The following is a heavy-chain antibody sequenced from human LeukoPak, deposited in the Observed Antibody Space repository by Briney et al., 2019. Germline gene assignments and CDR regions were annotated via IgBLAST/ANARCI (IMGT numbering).Heavy chain of an antibody. J-gene: IGHJ4*02. CDR3: ARDQGGKEQWRYFDY. V-gene: IGHV1-18*04. CDR1: GYTFTGYY. D-gene: IGHD6-19*01. CDR2: ISAYNGNT. Sequence: ASVTVSCKASGYTFTGYYMHWVRQAPGQGLEWMGWISAYNGNTNYAQKLQGRVTMTTDTSTSTAYMELRSLRSDDTAVYYCARDQGGKEQWRYFDYWGQGTLVTVSS.